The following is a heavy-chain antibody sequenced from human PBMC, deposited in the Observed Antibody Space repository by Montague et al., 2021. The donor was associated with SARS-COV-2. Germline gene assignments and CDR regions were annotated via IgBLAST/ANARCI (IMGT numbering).Heavy chain of an antibody. D-gene: IGHD6-19*01. CDR2: IYYRGST. CDR1: SASITSSYY. J-gene: IGHJ4*02. V-gene: IGHV4-39*01. Sequence: SETLSLTCTVSSASITSSYYWAWIRQPPGKGLEWIGSIYYRGSTYYNPSLKSRVIISVDTSKNQLSLKLSSVTAADTAVYYCATQEDPSGWIPGPFDFWGQGTLLTVSS. CDR3: ATQEDPSGWIPGPFDF.